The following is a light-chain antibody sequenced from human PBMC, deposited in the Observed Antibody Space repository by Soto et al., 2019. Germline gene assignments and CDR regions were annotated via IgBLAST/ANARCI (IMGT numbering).Light chain of an antibody. J-gene: IGKJ2*01. CDR2: AAY. CDR1: QSISAY. V-gene: IGKV1-39*01. CDR3: QQSYSTPH. Sequence: DVQMTQSPSSLSASVGDRVTITCRASQSISAYLNWYQQKPGKAPKLLIYAAYTLQSGVPSRFSGSGSGTHFTLTISSLQPEDFATYYCQQSYSTPHFGRGTKLE.